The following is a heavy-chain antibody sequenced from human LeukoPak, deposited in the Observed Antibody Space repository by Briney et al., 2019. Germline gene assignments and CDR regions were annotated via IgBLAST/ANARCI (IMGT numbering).Heavy chain of an antibody. Sequence: PSETLSLTCTVSGGSISSGGFYWSWIRQPPGKGLEWIGYIYHSGSTYYNPSLKSRVTISVDRSKNQFSLKLSSVTAADTAVYYCARFSVVTVNNCFDYWGQGTLVTVSS. V-gene: IGHV4-30-2*01. CDR1: GGSISSGGFY. D-gene: IGHD4-11*01. CDR3: ARFSVVTVNNCFDY. J-gene: IGHJ4*02. CDR2: IYHSGST.